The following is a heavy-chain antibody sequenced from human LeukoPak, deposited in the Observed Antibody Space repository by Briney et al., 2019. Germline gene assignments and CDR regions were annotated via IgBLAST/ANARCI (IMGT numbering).Heavy chain of an antibody. CDR2: ISAYNGNT. V-gene: IGHV1-18*01. CDR3: ARDSVVVPAAAYYYYMDV. D-gene: IGHD2-2*01. Sequence: ASVKVSCKASGYTFTCYGITWVRQAPRQGLDWMGWISAYNGNTNYAQKLQGRVTMTTDTSTSTAYMELRSLRSDDTAVYYCARDSVVVPAAAYYYYMDVWGKGTTVTVSS. CDR1: GYTFTCYG. J-gene: IGHJ6*03.